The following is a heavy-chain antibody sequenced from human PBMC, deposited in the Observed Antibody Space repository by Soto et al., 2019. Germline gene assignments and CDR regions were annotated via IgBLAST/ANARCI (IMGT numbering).Heavy chain of an antibody. J-gene: IGHJ4*02. CDR1: GGYVSSGPYH. CDR3: MRSHGAY. CDR2: LSYSGTA. D-gene: IGHD2-8*01. Sequence: QVQLQESGPGLVKTSETLSLTCTVSGGYVSSGPYHWNWVRQPPGKGLEWIGHLSYSGTAYYSPSLRGRVTMATDTSKNQFSLRLTSVIAADTAVYYCMRSHGAYWGQGTLVTVSP. V-gene: IGHV4-61*01.